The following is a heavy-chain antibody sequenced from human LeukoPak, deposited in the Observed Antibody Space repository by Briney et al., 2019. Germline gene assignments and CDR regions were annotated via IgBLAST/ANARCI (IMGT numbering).Heavy chain of an antibody. CDR1: GFTFSSYA. D-gene: IGHD3-22*01. CDR2: ISYDGSNK. CDR3: ARGKYYYDSSGSPDY. J-gene: IGHJ4*02. V-gene: IGHV3-30-3*01. Sequence: PGRSLRLSCAASGFTFSSYAMHWVRQAPGKGLEWVAVISYDGSNKYHADSVKGRFTISRDNSKNTLYLQMNSLRAEDTAVYYCARGKYYYDSSGSPDYWGQGTLVTVSS.